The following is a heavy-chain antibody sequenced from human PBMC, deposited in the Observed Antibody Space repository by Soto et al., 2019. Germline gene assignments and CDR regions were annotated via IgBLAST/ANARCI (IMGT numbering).Heavy chain of an antibody. Sequence: QVQLQQWGAGLLKPSETLSLTCAVYGGSFSGYYWSWIRQPPGKGLEWIGDINHSGSTNYNPSLKSRVTISVDTSKNQFSLKLSSVTAADTAVYYCVRFSSGAYYYYGMDVWGQGTTVTVSS. V-gene: IGHV4-34*01. CDR1: GGSFSGYY. CDR3: VRFSSGAYYYYGMDV. CDR2: INHSGST. D-gene: IGHD3-10*01. J-gene: IGHJ6*02.